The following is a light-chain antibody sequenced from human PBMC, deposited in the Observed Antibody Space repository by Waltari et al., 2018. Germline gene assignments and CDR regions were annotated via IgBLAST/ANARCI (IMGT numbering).Light chain of an antibody. Sequence: DIVMTQSPDSLPVSLGERATINCKSSRTLLYDSNKKNYLAWYPQKPGQPPKLLIAWASTRESGVPDRFSGSGSGTDFTLTISSLQAEDVALYYCQQYYSLLPTFGGGTKVEI. CDR3: QQYYSLLPT. V-gene: IGKV4-1*01. CDR2: WAS. CDR1: RTLLYDSNKKNY. J-gene: IGKJ4*01.